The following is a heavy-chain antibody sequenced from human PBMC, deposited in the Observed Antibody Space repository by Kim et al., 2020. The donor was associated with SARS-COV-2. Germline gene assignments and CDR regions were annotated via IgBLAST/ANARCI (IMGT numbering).Heavy chain of an antibody. CDR3: SRAGMVATTTGVFDW. V-gene: IGHV3-21*06. D-gene: IGHD1-26*01. Sequence: ADSVKGRFTISRDNSKNTVYLQMNSLRAEDTAVYYCSRAGMVATTTGVFDWWGQGTLVTVSA. J-gene: IGHJ4*02.